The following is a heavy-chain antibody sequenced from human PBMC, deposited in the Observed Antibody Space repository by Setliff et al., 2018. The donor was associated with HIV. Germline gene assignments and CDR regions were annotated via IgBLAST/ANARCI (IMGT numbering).Heavy chain of an antibody. CDR2: MSAYSGDT. D-gene: IGHD3-22*01. J-gene: IGHJ3*02. Sequence: ASVKVSCKASGYTFTAYGITWVRQAPGQGLEWMGWMSAYSGDTKYAQKIQGRINMTRDTSTDTAYVELRSLRFDDTALYYCVRGYYYDKTGYGTFDIWGQGTVVTVSS. V-gene: IGHV1-18*04. CDR3: VRGYYYDKTGYGTFDI. CDR1: GYTFTAYG.